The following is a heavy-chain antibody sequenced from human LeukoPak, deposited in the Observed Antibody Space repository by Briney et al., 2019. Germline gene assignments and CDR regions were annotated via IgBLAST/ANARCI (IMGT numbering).Heavy chain of an antibody. CDR1: GGSISSGTYY. CDR2: MSTSGNT. D-gene: IGHD6-19*01. Sequence: SETLSLTCTVSGGSISSGTYYWSWIRQPAGKGLEWIGRMSTSGNTNYSPSLKSRVTLSLDTSKNQFSLKLSSVTAADTAMYYCARGTLYSGWSYYFDYWGQGSQVTVSS. J-gene: IGHJ4*02. V-gene: IGHV4-61*02. CDR3: ARGTLYSGWSYYFDY.